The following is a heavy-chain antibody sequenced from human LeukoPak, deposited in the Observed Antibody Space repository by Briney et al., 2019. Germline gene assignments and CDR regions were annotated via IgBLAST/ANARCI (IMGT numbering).Heavy chain of an antibody. J-gene: IGHJ5*02. CDR3: ARSIRWTVYAMDWFDP. Sequence: PSETLSLTCAVYGGSFSGYYWSWIRQPPGKGLEWIGEINHSGSTNYNPSLKSRVTISVDTSKNQFSLKLSSVTAADTAVYYCARSIRWTVYAMDWFDPWGQGTLVTVSS. CDR1: GGSFSGYY. D-gene: IGHD2-8*01. CDR2: INHSGST. V-gene: IGHV4-34*01.